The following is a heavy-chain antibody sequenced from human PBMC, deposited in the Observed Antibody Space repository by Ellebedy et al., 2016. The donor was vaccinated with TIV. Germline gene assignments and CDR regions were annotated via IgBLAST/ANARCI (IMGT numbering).Heavy chain of an antibody. Sequence: GGSLRLXXAASGFTFSSYGMHWVRQAPGKGLEWVAVISYDGSNKYYADSVKGRFTISRDNSKNTLYLQMNSLRAEDTAVYYCAKDGSHPLGGAYYYYYMDVWGKGTTVTVSS. CDR3: AKDGSHPLGGAYYYYYMDV. CDR2: ISYDGSNK. CDR1: GFTFSSYG. D-gene: IGHD3-10*01. J-gene: IGHJ6*03. V-gene: IGHV3-30*18.